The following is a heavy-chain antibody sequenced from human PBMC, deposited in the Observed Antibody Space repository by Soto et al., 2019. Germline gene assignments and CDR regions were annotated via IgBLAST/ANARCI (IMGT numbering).Heavy chain of an antibody. Sequence: ASVKVSCKVSGYTLTELSMHWVRQAPGKGLEWMGGFDPEDGETIYAQKFQGRVTMTEDTSTDTAYMELSSLRSEDTAVYYCATDRRITIFGVVTHDAFDLWGQGTMVTVPS. CDR2: FDPEDGET. V-gene: IGHV1-24*01. J-gene: IGHJ3*01. CDR3: ATDRRITIFGVVTHDAFDL. CDR1: GYTLTELS. D-gene: IGHD3-3*01.